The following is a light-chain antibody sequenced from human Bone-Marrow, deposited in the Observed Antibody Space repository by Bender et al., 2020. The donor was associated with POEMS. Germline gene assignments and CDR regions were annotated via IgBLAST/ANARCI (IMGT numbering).Light chain of an antibody. CDR1: SSDVGGFDF. CDR3: SSYAASNHLI. Sequence: QSALTQPPSASGSPGQSVTISCTGTSSDVGGFDFVSWYRQHPGKAPKLMIYEVSKRPSGVPDRFSGSKSGNTASLTVSGLQAEDEADYYCSSYAASNHLIFGGGTKLTVL. CDR2: EVS. V-gene: IGLV2-8*01. J-gene: IGLJ2*01.